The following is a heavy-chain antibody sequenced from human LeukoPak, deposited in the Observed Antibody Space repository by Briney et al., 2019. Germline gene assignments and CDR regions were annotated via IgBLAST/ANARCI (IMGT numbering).Heavy chain of an antibody. CDR1: GFTFSSSA. J-gene: IGHJ3*01. D-gene: IGHD3-3*01. Sequence: GGSLRLSCAASGFTFSSSAMTWVRQAPGKGLEWVSGISGSGRNTYYADSVKGRFTISRDNSKNTLYLQMNSLRAEDTALYYCARVGKYYDFWSGYPNDAFDVWGQGTMVTVSS. V-gene: IGHV3-23*01. CDR2: ISGSGRNT. CDR3: ARVGKYYDFWSGYPNDAFDV.